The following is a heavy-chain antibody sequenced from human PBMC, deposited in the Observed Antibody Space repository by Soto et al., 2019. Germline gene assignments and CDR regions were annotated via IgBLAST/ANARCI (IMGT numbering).Heavy chain of an antibody. D-gene: IGHD2-2*01. CDR2: INPNSGGT. CDR1: GYTFTGYY. Sequence: ASVKVSCKASGYTFTGYYMHWVRQAPGQGLEWMGWINPNSGGTNYAQKFQGWVTMTRDTSISTAYMELSRLRSDDTAVYYCAVLGGYCISTSCYPRGPLYYYYGMDVWGQGTTVTVSS. J-gene: IGHJ6*02. CDR3: AVLGGYCISTSCYPRGPLYYYYGMDV. V-gene: IGHV1-2*04.